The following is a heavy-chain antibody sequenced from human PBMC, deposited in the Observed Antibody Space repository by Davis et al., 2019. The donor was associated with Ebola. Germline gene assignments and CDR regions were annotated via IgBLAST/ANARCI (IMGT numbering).Heavy chain of an antibody. V-gene: IGHV3-21*01. CDR1: GFSFSSYT. CDR3: ARDNLPQPSTSYYYYYGMDV. J-gene: IGHJ6*02. CDR2: ISSSSSYI. Sequence: GESLKISCAASGFSFSSYTMNWVRQAPGKGLEWVSSISSSSSYIYYADSVKGRFTISRDNAKNSLYLQMNSLRAEDTAVYYCARDNLPQPSTSYYYYYGMDVWGQGTTVTVSS. D-gene: IGHD3-3*02.